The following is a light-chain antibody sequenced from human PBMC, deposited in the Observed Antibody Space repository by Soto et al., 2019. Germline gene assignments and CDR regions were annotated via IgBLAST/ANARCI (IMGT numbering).Light chain of an antibody. V-gene: IGKV1-17*01. CDR2: SAS. Sequence: DIQMTQSPSSLSASVGDGVTITCRASQGIRDALGWYQQKPGKVPKRLIYSASSLQNGVPSRFSGSGSETVFTLTISSLQTEDFATYFCLQHSDYPFTFGQGTRLEI. CDR3: LQHSDYPFT. CDR1: QGIRDA. J-gene: IGKJ2*01.